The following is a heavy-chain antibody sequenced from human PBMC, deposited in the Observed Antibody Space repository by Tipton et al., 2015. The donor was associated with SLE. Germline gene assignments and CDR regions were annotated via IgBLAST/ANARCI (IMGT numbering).Heavy chain of an antibody. CDR3: ARGALGSPYYMDV. V-gene: IGHV4-59*01. J-gene: IGHJ6*03. CDR2: IYYSGGT. Sequence: LSCTISSDSISNYYWSWIRQPPGKGLEWIGYIYYSGGTNYNPSLKSRVTISIDTSKNQFSLKLSSVTAADTAIYYCARGALGSPYYMDVWGQGTTVTVSS. CDR1: SDSISNYY. D-gene: IGHD6-25*01.